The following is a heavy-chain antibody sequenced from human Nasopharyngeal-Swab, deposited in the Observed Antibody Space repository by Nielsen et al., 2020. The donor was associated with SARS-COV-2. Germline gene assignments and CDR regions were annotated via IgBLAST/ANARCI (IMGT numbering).Heavy chain of an antibody. V-gene: IGHV5-51*01. J-gene: IGHJ3*02. CDR2: IDPFDSDI. CDR1: GYSFTTYW. Sequence: GGSLRLSCKGFGYSFTTYWIGWVRQMPGKGLEWMGIIDPFDSDIIYSPSFQGQVTISADKSLNTAFLQWSSLKTSDTAIYYCARPRHLYDPFDIWGQGTMVTVSS. CDR3: ARPRHLYDPFDI.